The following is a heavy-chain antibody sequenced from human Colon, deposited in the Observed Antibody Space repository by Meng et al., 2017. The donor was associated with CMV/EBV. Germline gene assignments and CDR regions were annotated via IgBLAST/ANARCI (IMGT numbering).Heavy chain of an antibody. CDR2: INPNSGGT. CDR3: ARARDRDGLYNFDS. D-gene: IGHD5-24*01. V-gene: IGHV1-2*02. J-gene: IGHJ4*02. Sequence: QVQLVQSRDEVKKPGASVKVSCKSSGYTFTGYYMHWVRQAPGQGLEWMGWINPNSGGTNYAQKFQGRVTMTRDTSISTAYMELSSLTSEDTAIYYCARARDRDGLYNFDSWGQGTLVTVSS. CDR1: GYTFTGYY.